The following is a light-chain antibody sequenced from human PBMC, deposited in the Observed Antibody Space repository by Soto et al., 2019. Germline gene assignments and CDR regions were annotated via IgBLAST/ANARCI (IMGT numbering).Light chain of an antibody. J-gene: IGLJ1*01. Sequence: QSALTQPASVSGSPGQSITISCTGTSSDVGRYNLVSWYQQHPGKAPKLIIHEDNMRSSGLSNRFSGSKSGNTASLTISGLQAEDEADYYCCSYAGSSTYVFGTGTKLTVL. V-gene: IGLV2-23*01. CDR2: EDN. CDR3: CSYAGSSTYV. CDR1: SSDVGRYNL.